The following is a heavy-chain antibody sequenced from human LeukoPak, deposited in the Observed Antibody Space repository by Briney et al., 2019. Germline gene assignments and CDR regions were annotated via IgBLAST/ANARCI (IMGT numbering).Heavy chain of an antibody. CDR1: GFTFSSYG. CDR3: AKDVMVRGANHYFDY. Sequence: GGSLRLSCAASGFTFSSYGMHWVRQAPGKGLEWVAVISYDGSTKYYADSVKGRFTISRDNSKNTLYLQMNSLRAEDTAVYYCAKDVMVRGANHYFDYWGQGTLVTVSS. D-gene: IGHD3-10*01. J-gene: IGHJ4*02. CDR2: ISYDGSTK. V-gene: IGHV3-30*18.